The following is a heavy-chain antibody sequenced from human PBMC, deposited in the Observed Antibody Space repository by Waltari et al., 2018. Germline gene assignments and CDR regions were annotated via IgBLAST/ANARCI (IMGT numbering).Heavy chain of an antibody. V-gene: IGHV3-7*01. CDR1: GFTFSRHW. D-gene: IGHD6-13*01. Sequence: EVQLVESGGGLVQPGGSLRLSCAASGFTFSRHWMSWVRQAPGKGLEWVANIKQDGSEKYYVDSVKGRFTISRDNAKNSLYLQMNSLRAEDTAVYYCARDHAAGTVDAFDIWGQGTMVTVSS. CDR3: ARDHAAGTVDAFDI. J-gene: IGHJ3*02. CDR2: IKQDGSEK.